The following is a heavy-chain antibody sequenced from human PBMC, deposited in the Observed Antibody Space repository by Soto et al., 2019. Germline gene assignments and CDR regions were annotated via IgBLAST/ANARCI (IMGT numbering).Heavy chain of an antibody. CDR2: IYYSGST. CDR1: GGSISSYY. D-gene: IGHD3-3*01. Sequence: SETLSLTCTVSGGSISSYYWSCIRQPPGKGLEWIGYIYYSGSTNYNPSLKSRVTISVDTSKNQFSLKLSSVTAADTAVYYCASLASGGLRFLGSAFAIWGQGTMVTVSS. V-gene: IGHV4-59*01. J-gene: IGHJ3*02. CDR3: ASLASGGLRFLGSAFAI.